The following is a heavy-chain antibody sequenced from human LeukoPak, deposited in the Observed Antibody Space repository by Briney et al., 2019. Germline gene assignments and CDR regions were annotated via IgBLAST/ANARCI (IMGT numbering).Heavy chain of an antibody. Sequence: SETLSLTCTVSGGSISSYYWSWIRQPAGKGLEWIGRTYTSGSTNYNPSLKSRVTISVDTSKNQFSLKLSSVTAADTAVYYCARGRTRYCSSTSCYARSYYYYYMDVWGKGTTVTVSS. CDR2: TYTSGST. V-gene: IGHV4-4*07. D-gene: IGHD2-2*01. CDR3: ARGRTRYCSSTSCYARSYYYYYMDV. J-gene: IGHJ6*03. CDR1: GGSISSYY.